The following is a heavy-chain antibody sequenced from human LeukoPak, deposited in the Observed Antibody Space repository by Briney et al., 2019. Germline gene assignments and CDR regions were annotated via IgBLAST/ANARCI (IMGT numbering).Heavy chain of an antibody. CDR2: IYTSGIT. D-gene: IGHD2-15*01. CDR3: ARGRRIGYVDY. J-gene: IGHJ4*02. CDR1: GGSISIYY. V-gene: IGHV4-4*07. Sequence: SETLSLTCTVSGGSISIYYWSCIRQPAEKGLEWIGRIYTSGITNYNHSLKSRVTLSVDKSQNQFSLKLSSVTAADTGVYYCARGRRIGYVDYWGPGTLVTVSS.